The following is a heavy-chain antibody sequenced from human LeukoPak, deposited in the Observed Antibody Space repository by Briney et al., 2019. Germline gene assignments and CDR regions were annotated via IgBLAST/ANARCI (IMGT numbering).Heavy chain of an antibody. CDR3: ARSTKEYSSGWYILPDY. J-gene: IGHJ4*02. Sequence: SSETLSLTCTVSGGSISSSSYYWGWLRQPPGKGLEWIGSIYYSGSTYYNPSLKSRVPISVDTSKNQFSLKLSSVTAADTAVYYCARSTKEYSSGWYILPDYWGQGTLVTVSS. CDR1: GGSISSSSYY. V-gene: IGHV4-39*01. D-gene: IGHD6-19*01. CDR2: IYYSGST.